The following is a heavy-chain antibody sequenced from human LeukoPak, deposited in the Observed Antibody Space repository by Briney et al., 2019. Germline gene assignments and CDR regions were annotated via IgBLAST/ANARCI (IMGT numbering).Heavy chain of an antibody. J-gene: IGHJ4*02. CDR2: INPNSGGT. V-gene: IGHV1-2*02. CDR1: GYTFTGFY. CDR3: GTGSGSYSPDY. D-gene: IGHD3-10*01. Sequence: GASVKVSCKASGYTFTGFYIHWLRQAPGQGLEWMGWINPNSGGTNYAQKFQGRVTMTRDTSISAAYMELSRLRSDDTAVYYCGTGSGSYSPDYWGQGVLVIVSS.